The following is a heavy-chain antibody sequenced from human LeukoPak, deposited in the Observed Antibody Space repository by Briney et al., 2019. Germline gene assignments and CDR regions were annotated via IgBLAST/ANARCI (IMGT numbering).Heavy chain of an antibody. Sequence: PSETLSLTCTVSGGSISSGGYYWSWIRQHPGKGLEWIGYIYYSGSTYYNPSLKSRVTISVDTSKNQFSLKLSSVTAADTAVYYCARFNKRRDFDWLYYYGMDVWGKGTTVTVSS. J-gene: IGHJ6*04. CDR1: GGSISSGGYY. V-gene: IGHV4-31*03. CDR3: ARFNKRRDFDWLYYYGMDV. D-gene: IGHD3-9*01. CDR2: IYYSGST.